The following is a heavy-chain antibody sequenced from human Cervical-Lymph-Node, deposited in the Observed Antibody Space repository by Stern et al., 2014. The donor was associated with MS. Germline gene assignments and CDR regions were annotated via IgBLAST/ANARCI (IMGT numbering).Heavy chain of an antibody. D-gene: IGHD6-19*01. CDR2: IKGDGRET. V-gene: IGHV3-7*01. J-gene: IGHJ5*01. CDR1: GSTFSTYW. CDR3: TRFLQSGWSDLFDS. Sequence: VQLVESGGGLVQPGGSQRLSCVASGSTFSTYWMSWVRQAPGKGLEWVANIKGDGRETYYLDSVKGRFTISRDNAKSSLYLEMNSLRAEDTAVYYCTRFLQSGWSDLFDSWGRGTLVTVSS.